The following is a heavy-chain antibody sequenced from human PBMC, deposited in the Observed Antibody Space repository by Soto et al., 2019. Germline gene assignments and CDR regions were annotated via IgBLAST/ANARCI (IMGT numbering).Heavy chain of an antibody. CDR1: GLIFRNFG. CDR3: ALTRRSTILDVPGPGVEH. CDR2: ISHDSRDK. Sequence: QVQLVESGGGVVQPGTSLRLSCAASGLIFRNFGIHWVRQAPGKGLQWVAVISHDSRDKRFADSIQGRFDISRDNSNSILYLEMSSLRPEDSALYYCALTRRSTILDVPGPGVEHWGRGTLVTVSS. J-gene: IGHJ1*01. D-gene: IGHD6-19*01. V-gene: IGHV3-30*03.